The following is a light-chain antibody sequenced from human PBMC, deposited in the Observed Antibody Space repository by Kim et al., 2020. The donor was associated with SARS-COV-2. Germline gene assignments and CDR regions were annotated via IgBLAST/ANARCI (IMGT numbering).Light chain of an antibody. V-gene: IGLV3-1*01. CDR2: QDS. CDR1: KLGDKY. Sequence: SYELTQPPSVSVSPGQTASITCSGDKLGDKYACWYQQKPGQSPVLVIYQDSKRPSGIPERFSGSNSGNTATLTISGTQAMAEADYYFQAWDSSTVV. CDR3: QAWDSSTVV. J-gene: IGLJ2*01.